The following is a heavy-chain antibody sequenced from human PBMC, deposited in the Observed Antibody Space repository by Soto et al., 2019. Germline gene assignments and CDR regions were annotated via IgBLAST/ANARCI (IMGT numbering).Heavy chain of an antibody. CDR3: AKDRVLREWGTKLNWFDP. V-gene: IGHV3-30*18. CDR1: GFTFSSYG. J-gene: IGHJ5*02. D-gene: IGHD3-16*01. Sequence: QVQLVESGGGVVQPGRSLRLSCAASGFTFSSYGMHWVRQAPGKGLEWVAVISYDGSNKYYADSVKGRFTISRDNSKNTLYLQMNSLRAEDTAVYYCAKDRVLREWGTKLNWFDPWGQGTLVTVSS. CDR2: ISYDGSNK.